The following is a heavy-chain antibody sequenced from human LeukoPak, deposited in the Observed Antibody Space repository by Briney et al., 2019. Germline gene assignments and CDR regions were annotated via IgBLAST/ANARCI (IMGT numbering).Heavy chain of an antibody. D-gene: IGHD6-13*01. Sequence: ASVTASCKASGYDFITYAFSWVRQAPGQGLEWMAWINPYHGRTIYSQKFKARVTLTTDTSTNTAHMELTSLTSDDTAVYFCARDRIAAGVLDFWGQGTLVTVSS. V-gene: IGHV1-18*01. J-gene: IGHJ4*02. CDR3: ARDRIAAGVLDF. CDR1: GYDFITYA. CDR2: INPYHGRT.